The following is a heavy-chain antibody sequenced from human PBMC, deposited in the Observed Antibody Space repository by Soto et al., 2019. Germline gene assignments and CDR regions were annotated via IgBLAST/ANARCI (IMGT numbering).Heavy chain of an antibody. V-gene: IGHV1-69*01. CDR3: ARGGPNSSSSRVYYYYGMDV. J-gene: IGHJ6*02. Sequence: QVQLVQSGAEVKKPGSSVKVSCKASGGTFSSYAISWVRQAPGQGLEWMGGIIPIFGTANYAQKFQGRVTITADEYTSTAYMELSSLRSEDTAVYYCARGGPNSSSSRVYYYYGMDVWGQGTTVTVSS. CDR1: GGTFSSYA. CDR2: IIPIFGTA. D-gene: IGHD6-6*01.